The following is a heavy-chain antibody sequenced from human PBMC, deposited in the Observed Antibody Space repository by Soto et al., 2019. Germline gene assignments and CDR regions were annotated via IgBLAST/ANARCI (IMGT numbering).Heavy chain of an antibody. CDR1: GGSISSGDYY. CDR3: AIVAKTWIYFYY. Sequence: SETLSLTWTVSGGSISSGDYYWSWIRQPPGKGLEWIGYIYYSGSTYYNPSLKSRVTISVDTSKNQFSLKLSSVTAADTTVYYCAIVAKTWIYFYYCRQTTLITVS. J-gene: IGHJ4*02. CDR2: IYYSGST. V-gene: IGHV4-30-4*01. D-gene: IGHD1-1*01.